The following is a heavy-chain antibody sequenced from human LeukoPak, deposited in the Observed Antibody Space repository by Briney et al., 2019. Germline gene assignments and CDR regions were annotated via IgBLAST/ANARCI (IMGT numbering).Heavy chain of an antibody. J-gene: IGHJ6*03. D-gene: IGHD4-17*01. V-gene: IGHV4-39*06. Sequence: SDTLSLTCTVSGCSISSSSYYWGWIRQPPGNGLEWSGSIYYSGSTYYNPSLKSRVTISVDTSKNQFTLMLSSVPAADTAVYYCARSSVTPNYYYYYYMDVWGKGTTVTVSS. CDR3: ARSSVTPNYYYYYYMDV. CDR1: GCSISSSSYY. CDR2: IYYSGST.